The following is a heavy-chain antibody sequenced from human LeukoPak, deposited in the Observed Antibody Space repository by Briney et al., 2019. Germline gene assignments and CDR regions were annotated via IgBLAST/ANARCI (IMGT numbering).Heavy chain of an antibody. J-gene: IGHJ4*02. CDR1: GFAFSGYW. D-gene: IGHD1-1*01. Sequence: VGSLRLSCAASGFAFSGYWIYWVRQAPGKGLVWVSRINSDGSDTTHADSVKGRFTISRDNAENTLYLQMNSLRAEDTAVYYCARGGAYNCEPLGYWGQGTLVTVSS. CDR3: ARGGAYNCEPLGY. V-gene: IGHV3-74*01. CDR2: INSDGSDT.